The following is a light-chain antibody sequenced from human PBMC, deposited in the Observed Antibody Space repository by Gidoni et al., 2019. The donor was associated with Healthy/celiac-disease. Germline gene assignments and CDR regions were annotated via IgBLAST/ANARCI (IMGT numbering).Light chain of an antibody. J-gene: IGLJ2*01. CDR3: QSYDSSLSVS. Sequence: QSVLTQPPSVSGAPGQRVTISCTGRSSNIVAGYAVHWYHQLPGTAPKLLIYGNSNRPSGVPDRFSGSKSGTSASLAISGLQAEDEADYYCQSYDSSLSVSFGGGTKLTVL. V-gene: IGLV1-40*01. CDR2: GNS. CDR1: SSNIVAGYA.